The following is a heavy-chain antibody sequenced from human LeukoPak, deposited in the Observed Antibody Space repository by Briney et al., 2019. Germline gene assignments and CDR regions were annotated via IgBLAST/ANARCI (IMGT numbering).Heavy chain of an antibody. V-gene: IGHV4-61*01. CDR1: GGSVSSGSYY. J-gene: IGHJ4*02. Sequence: SETLSLTCTVSGGSVSSGSYYWCWIRQPPGKGLEWIGYIYYSGSTNYNPSLKSRVTISVDTSKNQFSLKLSSVTAADTAVYYCARVRDSSGYFRTARYYFDYWGQGTLVTVSS. D-gene: IGHD3-22*01. CDR2: IYYSGST. CDR3: ARVRDSSGYFRTARYYFDY.